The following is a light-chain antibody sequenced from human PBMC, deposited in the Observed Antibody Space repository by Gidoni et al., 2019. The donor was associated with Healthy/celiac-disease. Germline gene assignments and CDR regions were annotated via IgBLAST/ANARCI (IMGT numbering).Light chain of an antibody. Sequence: SYEPTQPPSVSVSPGKTASITCSGDKLGDKYACWYQQKPGQSPVLVIYQDSKRPSGIPERFSGSNSGNTATLTISGTQAMDEADYYCQAWDSSTVVFGGGTKLTVL. J-gene: IGLJ2*01. CDR1: KLGDKY. V-gene: IGLV3-1*01. CDR2: QDS. CDR3: QAWDSSTVV.